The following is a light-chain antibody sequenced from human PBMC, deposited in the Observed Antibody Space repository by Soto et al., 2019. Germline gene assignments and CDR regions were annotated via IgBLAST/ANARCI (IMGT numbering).Light chain of an antibody. Sequence: DIQMTQSPSSLSASVGDRVTITCRASQSISSYLNWYQQKPGKAPKLLIYAASSLQSGVPSRFSGSGSGTDFTLTISSLQPEDFATYYGQQSYSTPFTFGPGTKVDI. CDR1: QSISSY. V-gene: IGKV1-39*01. J-gene: IGKJ3*01. CDR3: QQSYSTPFT. CDR2: AAS.